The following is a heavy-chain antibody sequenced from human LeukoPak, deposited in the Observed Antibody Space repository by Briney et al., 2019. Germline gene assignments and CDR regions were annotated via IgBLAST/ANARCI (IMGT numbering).Heavy chain of an antibody. CDR3: AGLRGVNR. V-gene: IGHV3-11*01. Sequence: GGSLRLSCAASGFTFSDYYMSWIRQPPGKGLEWVSYISGSGTTIYYADSVRGRFTVSRDNAKNSLYLQMDSLSAEDTAVYYCAGLRGVNRWGQGTLVTVSS. J-gene: IGHJ4*02. CDR2: ISGSGTTI. D-gene: IGHD3-10*01. CDR1: GFTFSDYY.